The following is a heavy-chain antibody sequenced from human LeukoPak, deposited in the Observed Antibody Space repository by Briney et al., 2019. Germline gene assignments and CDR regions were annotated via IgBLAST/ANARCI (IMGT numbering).Heavy chain of an antibody. D-gene: IGHD3-22*01. J-gene: IGHJ6*03. V-gene: IGHV4-59*01. CDR1: GGSISSYY. CDR2: IYYSGST. Sequence: PSETLSLTCTVSGGSISSYYWSWIRQPPGKGLEWIGYIYYSGSTNYNPSLKSRVTISVDTSKNQFSLKLSSVTAADAAVYYCARELDYYGSDGGYYYMDVWGKGTTVTVSS. CDR3: ARELDYYGSDGGYYYMDV.